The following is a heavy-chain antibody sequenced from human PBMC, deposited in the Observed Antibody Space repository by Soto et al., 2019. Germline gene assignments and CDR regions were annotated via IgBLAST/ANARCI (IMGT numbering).Heavy chain of an antibody. Sequence: ASVKVSCKASGYTFTSYGISWVRQAPGQGLEWMGWISAYNGNTNYAQKLQGRVTMTTDTSTSTAYMELRSLRSDDTAVYYCARGTIFGVVFRLYYYMDVWGKGTTVTVSS. CDR1: GYTFTSYG. J-gene: IGHJ6*03. V-gene: IGHV1-18*01. CDR2: ISAYNGNT. D-gene: IGHD3-3*01. CDR3: ARGTIFGVVFRLYYYMDV.